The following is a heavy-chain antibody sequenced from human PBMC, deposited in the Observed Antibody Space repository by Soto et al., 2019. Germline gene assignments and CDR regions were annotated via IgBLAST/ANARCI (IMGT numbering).Heavy chain of an antibody. J-gene: IGHJ3*02. CDR1: GFTFSNAW. D-gene: IGHD6-19*01. CDR3: TTEGLSSGTDAFDI. CDR2: IKSKTDGGTR. V-gene: IGHV3-15*01. Sequence: GGSLRLSCAASGFTFSNAWMSWVRQAPGKGLEWVGRIKSKTDGGTRDYAAPVKGRFTISRDEAKNTLYLQMNSRKTEDTAVYYCTTEGLSSGTDAFDIWGKGTMVTVSS.